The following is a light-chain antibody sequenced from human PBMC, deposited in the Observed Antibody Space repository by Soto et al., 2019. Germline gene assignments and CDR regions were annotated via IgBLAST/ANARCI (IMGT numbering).Light chain of an antibody. J-gene: IGLJ1*01. CDR1: TGAVTSDYF. V-gene: IGLV7-43*01. CDR3: LLFYGGVHI. Sequence: QAVVTQEPSLTVSPGGTVTLTCACSTGAVTSDYFPNWFQQRPGQPPRSLIYKVNNRHSWTPARFSVSLLGGKAALTLSAVQPEDEADYYCLLFYGGVHIFGGGTKLTVL. CDR2: KVN.